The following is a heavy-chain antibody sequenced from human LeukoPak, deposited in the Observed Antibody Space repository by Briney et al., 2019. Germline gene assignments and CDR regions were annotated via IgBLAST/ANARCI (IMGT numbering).Heavy chain of an antibody. CDR3: AKDIAYCSGGSCYSFFDY. CDR1: GYSISSGYY. D-gene: IGHD2-15*01. J-gene: IGHJ4*02. V-gene: IGHV4-38-2*02. CDR2: IYHSGST. Sequence: SETLSLTCTVSGYSISSGYYWGWIRQPPGKGLEWIGSIYHSGSTYYNPSLKSRVTISVDTSKNQFSLKLSSVTAADTAVYYCAKDIAYCSGGSCYSFFDYWGQGTLVTVSS.